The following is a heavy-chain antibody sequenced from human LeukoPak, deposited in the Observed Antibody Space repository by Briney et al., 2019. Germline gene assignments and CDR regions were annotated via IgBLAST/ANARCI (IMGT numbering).Heavy chain of an antibody. CDR1: GGSFSGYY. Sequence: PSETLSLTCAVYGGSFSGYYWSWIRQPPGKGLEWIGEVNHSGSTNYNPSLKSRVTISVDTSKNQFSLKLSSVTAADTAVYYCARPYRRFGNSSSWSYWGQGTLVTVSS. D-gene: IGHD6-13*01. J-gene: IGHJ4*02. V-gene: IGHV4-34*01. CDR3: ARPYRRFGNSSSWSY. CDR2: VNHSGST.